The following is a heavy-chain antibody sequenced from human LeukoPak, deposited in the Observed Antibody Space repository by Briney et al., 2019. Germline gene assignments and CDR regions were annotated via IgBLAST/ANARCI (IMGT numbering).Heavy chain of an antibody. CDR1: GFTFSDSA. J-gene: IGHJ5*02. CDR3: ARPLYDTSGSNWFDP. Sequence: GGSLRLSCAASGFTFSDSAIHWVRQSSGKGLEWVGRIRKKANNYATAYAVSVEGRFTIYRDDSKNTAYLHMNSLKTEDTAVYYCARPLYDTSGSNWFDPWGQGTLVTVSS. CDR2: IRKKANNYAT. D-gene: IGHD3-22*01. V-gene: IGHV3-73*01.